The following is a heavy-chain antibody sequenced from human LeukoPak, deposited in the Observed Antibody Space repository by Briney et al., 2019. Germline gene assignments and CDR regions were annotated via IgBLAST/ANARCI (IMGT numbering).Heavy chain of an antibody. Sequence: GASVTVSFTASGYTFTTYAMHWVRQAPGQRLEWMGWINAGNGNTKYSQKFQGRVTFTRDTSASTAYVELSSLRSGDTAVYYCARDLGVVVIPTGEYYFDYWGQGTLVTVSS. J-gene: IGHJ4*02. D-gene: IGHD3-22*01. CDR3: ARDLGVVVIPTGEYYFDY. V-gene: IGHV1-3*01. CDR1: GYTFTTYA. CDR2: INAGNGNT.